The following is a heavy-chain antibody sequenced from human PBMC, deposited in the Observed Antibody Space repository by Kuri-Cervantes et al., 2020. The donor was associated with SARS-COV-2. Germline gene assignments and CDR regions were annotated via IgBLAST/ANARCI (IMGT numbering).Heavy chain of an antibody. D-gene: IGHD3-22*01. CDR1: GGSFSGYY. J-gene: IGHJ6*02. CDR3: ARLRREYYYDSSGPGRMDV. V-gene: IGHV4-34*01. Sequence: ESLKISCAVYGGSFSGYYWSWIRQPPGKGLEWIGEINHSGSTNYNPSLKSRVTISVDTSKNQFSLKLSSVTAADTAVYYCARLRREYYYDSSGPGRMDVWGQGTTVTVSS. CDR2: INHSGST.